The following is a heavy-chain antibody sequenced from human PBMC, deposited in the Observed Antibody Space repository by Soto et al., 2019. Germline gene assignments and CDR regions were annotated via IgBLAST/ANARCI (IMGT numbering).Heavy chain of an antibody. Sequence: QVQLQESGPGLVKPSGTLSLTCAVSGGSISSSNWWSWVRQPPGKGLEWIGEIYHSGSTNYNPSLQSRVTISVDKSKNQFSLELSSVTAAGTAVYYCAGGTDYDFWGGSSGYWGQGTLVTVSS. CDR3: AGGTDYDFWGGSSGY. D-gene: IGHD3-3*01. J-gene: IGHJ4*02. V-gene: IGHV4-4*02. CDR1: GGSISSSNW. CDR2: IYHSGST.